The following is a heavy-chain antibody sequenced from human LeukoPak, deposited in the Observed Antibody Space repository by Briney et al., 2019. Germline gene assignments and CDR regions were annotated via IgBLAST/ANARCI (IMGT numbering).Heavy chain of an antibody. D-gene: IGHD6-6*01. CDR1: GGSISSGSYY. CDR3: AVSSSTADLGP. CDR2: IYTSGST. V-gene: IGHV4-61*02. Sequence: SQTLSLTCTVPGGSISSGSYYWSWVRQPAGKGLEWIGRIYTSGSTDYNPSLKSRVTISVDTSRNQFSLKLTSVTAADTAVYYCAVSSSTADLGPCGQGTLVTVSS. J-gene: IGHJ5*02.